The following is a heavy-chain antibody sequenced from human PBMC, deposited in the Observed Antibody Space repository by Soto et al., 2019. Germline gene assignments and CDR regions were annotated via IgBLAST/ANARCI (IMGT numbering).Heavy chain of an antibody. Sequence: PGGSLRLSCAASGFTFSSYAMHWVRQAPGKGLEYVSAISSNGGSTYYANSVKGRFTISRDNSKNTLYLQMGSLRAEDMAVYYCARGSGYSSGWYFGAADEPEPAEYFQHWGQGTLVTVSS. J-gene: IGHJ1*01. CDR3: ARGSGYSSGWYFGAADEPEPAEYFQH. CDR1: GFTFSSYA. D-gene: IGHD6-19*01. V-gene: IGHV3-64*01. CDR2: ISSNGGST.